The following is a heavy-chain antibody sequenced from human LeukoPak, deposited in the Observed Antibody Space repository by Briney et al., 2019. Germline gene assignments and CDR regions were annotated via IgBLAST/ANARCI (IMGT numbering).Heavy chain of an antibody. CDR3: TRDRDSGSHYGY. D-gene: IGHD1-26*01. J-gene: IGHJ4*02. Sequence: GGSLRLSCAGSGFSVSNNYMSWVRQAPGQGLEWVSVSGGSTYYADSVKGRFTISRDNSKNTLYLQMNSLGAEDTAVYYCTRDRDSGSHYGYWGQGTLVIVSS. CDR2: SGGST. V-gene: IGHV3-66*02. CDR1: GFSVSNNY.